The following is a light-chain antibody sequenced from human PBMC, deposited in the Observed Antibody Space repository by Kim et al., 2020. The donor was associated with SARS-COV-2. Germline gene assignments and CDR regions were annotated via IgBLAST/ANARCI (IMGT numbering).Light chain of an antibody. CDR2: GKN. V-gene: IGLV3-19*01. J-gene: IGLJ2*01. CDR1: SLKTYY. Sequence: ALGQKVRIKCQGDSLKTYYATWYQQKPGQAHIVVIYGKNNRPSGIPDRFSGSSSGNTASLTVTGAQAVDEADYYCNSRDNSGDHVVFGGGTQLTVL. CDR3: NSRDNSGDHVV.